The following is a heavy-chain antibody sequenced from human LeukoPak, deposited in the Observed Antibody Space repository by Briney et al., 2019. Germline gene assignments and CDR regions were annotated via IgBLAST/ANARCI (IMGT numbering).Heavy chain of an antibody. CDR2: ISSDGSNQ. Sequence: GGSLRLSCAASGFTFSTYGMHWVRQAPGKGLEWVTVISSDGSNQYYADSVKGRFTISRDNPKNTLHLEMNSLRVEDTAVYYCAKQRAGTSWSPDYWGQGTLVTVSS. CDR1: GFTFSTYG. CDR3: AKQRAGTSWSPDY. J-gene: IGHJ4*02. V-gene: IGHV3-30*18. D-gene: IGHD6-13*01.